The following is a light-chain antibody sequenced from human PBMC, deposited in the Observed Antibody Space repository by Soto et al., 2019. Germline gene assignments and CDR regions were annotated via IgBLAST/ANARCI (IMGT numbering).Light chain of an antibody. CDR3: QKYGSSPWK. CDR1: QSVSSSY. CDR2: GAS. Sequence: EIVLTQSPVSLSLSPGEIATLSCRASQSVSSSYLAWYQQKPGQAPRLLIYGASSRATGIPDRFSGSGSGTAFTLTISRLEPEDFAVYYCQKYGSSPWKFGQGTKVDIK. J-gene: IGKJ1*01. V-gene: IGKV3-20*01.